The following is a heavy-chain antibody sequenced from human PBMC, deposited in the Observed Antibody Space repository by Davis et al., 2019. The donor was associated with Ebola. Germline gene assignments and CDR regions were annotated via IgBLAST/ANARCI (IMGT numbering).Heavy chain of an antibody. V-gene: IGHV4-59*12. CDR3: ARFSIAAAGNGMDV. D-gene: IGHD6-13*01. J-gene: IGHJ6*02. CDR2: IYYSGST. Sequence: PSETLSLTCTVSGGSISSYYWSWIRQPPGKGLEWIGYIYYSGSTNYNPSLKSRVTISVDTSKNQFSLKLSSVTAADTAVYYCARFSIAAAGNGMDVWGQGTTVTVSS. CDR1: GGSISSYY.